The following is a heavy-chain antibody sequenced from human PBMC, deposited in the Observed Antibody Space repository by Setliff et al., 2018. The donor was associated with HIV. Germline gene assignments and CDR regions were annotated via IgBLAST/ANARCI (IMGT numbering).Heavy chain of an antibody. J-gene: IGHJ4*02. Sequence: GGSLRLSCAASGFTFSSYAMGWVRQAPGKGLEWVSAISASGGSTYYADFVKGRFTISSDNSKNTLYLQMNSLRAEDTAVYYCAKYSSSSVFFDFWGQGTLVTVSS. CDR1: GFTFSSYA. V-gene: IGHV3-23*01. CDR2: ISASGGST. D-gene: IGHD6-6*01. CDR3: AKYSSSSVFFDF.